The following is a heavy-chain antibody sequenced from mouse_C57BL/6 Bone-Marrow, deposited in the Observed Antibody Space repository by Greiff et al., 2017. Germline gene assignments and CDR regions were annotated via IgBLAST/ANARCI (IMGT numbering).Heavy chain of an antibody. CDR2: IWTGGGT. CDR3: ARMRGRGGTWFAY. V-gene: IGHV2-9-1*01. CDR1: GFSLTSYA. Sequence: QVQLKESGPGLVAPSPSLSITCTVSGFSLTSYAISWVRQPPGKGLEWLGVIWTGGGTNYNSALKSRLSISKDNSKSQAFLKMNSLQTDETARYYCARMRGRGGTWFAYWGQGTLVTVSA. J-gene: IGHJ3*01.